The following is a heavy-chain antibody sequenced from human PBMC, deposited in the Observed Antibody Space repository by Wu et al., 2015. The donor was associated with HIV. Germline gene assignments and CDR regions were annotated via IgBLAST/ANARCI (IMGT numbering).Heavy chain of an antibody. V-gene: IGHV1-8*03. CDR1: GYTFTSYD. J-gene: IGHJ6*02. CDR2: MNPNSGNT. Sequence: QLQLVQSGAEVKKPGASVKVSCKASGYTFTSYDINWVRQASGQGLEWMGWMNPNSGNTGYAQKFKGRVTITRDTSINTAYMELSSLRSDDTAVYYCATSYYGSGSYPTFYYYYAMDVWGQGTTVTVSS. CDR3: ATSYYGSGSYPTFYYYYAMDV. D-gene: IGHD3-10*01.